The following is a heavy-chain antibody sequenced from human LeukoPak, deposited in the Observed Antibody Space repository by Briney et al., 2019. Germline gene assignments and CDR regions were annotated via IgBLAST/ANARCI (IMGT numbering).Heavy chain of an antibody. V-gene: IGHV3-23*01. CDR1: GFTFSSYA. D-gene: IGHD3-9*01. J-gene: IGHJ4*02. CDR3: AKVPDILTGYYYFDY. CDR2: ISGSGGST. Sequence: GGSLRLSCAASGFTFSSYAMSWVRQAPGKGLEWVSAISGSGGSTYYADSVKGRFTISRDNSKNTLYLQMNSLRAEDTAVYYCAKVPDILTGYYYFDYWGQGTLVTVSS.